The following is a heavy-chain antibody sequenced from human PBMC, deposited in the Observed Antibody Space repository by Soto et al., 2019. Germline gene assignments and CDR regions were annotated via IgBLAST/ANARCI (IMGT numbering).Heavy chain of an antibody. Sequence: EVQLVESGGVVVQPGESLRLCCAASGFTFDDYSMHGVRQAPGKGLEWVSLISWDGRSTYYAGSVKGRCTVSKDNSKPCLSLQMNTLKTEDTGFYYCGKDGAITDSTDLDYWGQGALVTVSS. CDR1: GFTFDDYS. V-gene: IGHV3-43*01. D-gene: IGHD1-26*01. J-gene: IGHJ4*02. CDR2: ISWDGRST. CDR3: GKDGAITDSTDLDY.